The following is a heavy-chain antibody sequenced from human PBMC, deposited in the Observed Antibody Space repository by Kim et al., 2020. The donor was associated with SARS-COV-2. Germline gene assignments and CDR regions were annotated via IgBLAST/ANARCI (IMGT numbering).Heavy chain of an antibody. CDR1: GFTFSSYA. Sequence: GGSLRLSCAASGFTFSSYAMSWVRQAPGKGLEWVSAISGSGGSTYYADSVKGRFTISRDNSKNTLYLQMNSLRAEDTAVYYCAKGAMLYGDYVDAFDIWGQGTMVTVSS. CDR3: AKGAMLYGDYVDAFDI. J-gene: IGHJ3*02. V-gene: IGHV3-23*01. CDR2: ISGSGGST. D-gene: IGHD4-17*01.